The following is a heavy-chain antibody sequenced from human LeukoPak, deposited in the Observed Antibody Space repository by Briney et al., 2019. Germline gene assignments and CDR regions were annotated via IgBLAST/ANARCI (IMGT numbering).Heavy chain of an antibody. CDR2: ISSTSSYI. CDR1: GFTLNSYT. V-gene: IGHV3-21*01. J-gene: IGHJ5*02. D-gene: IGHD6-13*01. Sequence: GGSLRLSCAASGFTLNSYTLSWVRQAPGKGLEWVSSISSTSSYIHYTDSVKGRFTISRDNPDNVVYLQMNSLRAEDTAVYYCARVAVAGPTGWFDPWGQGTLVTVSS. CDR3: ARVAVAGPTGWFDP.